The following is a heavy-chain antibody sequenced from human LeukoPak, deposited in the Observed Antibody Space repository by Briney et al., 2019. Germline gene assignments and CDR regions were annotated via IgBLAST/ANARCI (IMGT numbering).Heavy chain of an antibody. CDR1: GGSFSGYY. Sequence: SETLPLTCAVYGGSFSGYYWSWIRQPPGKGLEWIGEINHSGSTNYNPSLKSRVTISVDTSKNQFSLKLSSVTAADTAVYYCARDSSSSGIPNYWGQGTLVTVSS. V-gene: IGHV4-34*01. CDR2: INHSGST. CDR3: ARDSSSSGIPNY. D-gene: IGHD6-6*01. J-gene: IGHJ4*02.